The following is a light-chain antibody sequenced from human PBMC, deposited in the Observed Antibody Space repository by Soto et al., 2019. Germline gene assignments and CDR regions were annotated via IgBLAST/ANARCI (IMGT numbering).Light chain of an antibody. Sequence: AIGVTHPPSTFSAATGDRVSITCRTIQGVSSFLAWYQQKPGKAAKLLIYAACALQSGAPSRFSGSGSGTEFTLTISSLQPDDFATYYCQDYNSYSEAFGEGAKV. CDR2: AAC. J-gene: IGKJ1*01. CDR3: QDYNSYSEA. CDR1: QGVSSF. V-gene: IGKV1-8*01.